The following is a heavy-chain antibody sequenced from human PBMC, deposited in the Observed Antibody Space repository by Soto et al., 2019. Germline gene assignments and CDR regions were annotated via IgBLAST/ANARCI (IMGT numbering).Heavy chain of an antibody. CDR3: ARGQWLANWFDP. V-gene: IGHV4-34*01. CDR2: INHSGST. CDR1: GGSFSGYY. D-gene: IGHD3-22*01. J-gene: IGHJ5*02. Sequence: SETLSLTCAVYGGSFSGYYWSWIRQPPGKGLEWIGEINHSGSTNYNPSLKSRVTISVDTSKNQFSLKLSSVTAADTAVYYCARGQWLANWFDPWGQGTLVTVS.